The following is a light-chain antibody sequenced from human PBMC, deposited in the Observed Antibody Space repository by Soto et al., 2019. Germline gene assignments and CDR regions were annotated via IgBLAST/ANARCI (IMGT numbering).Light chain of an antibody. CDR1: QSISSNS. CDR3: QQRSNWPLT. V-gene: IGKV3D-20*02. J-gene: IGKJ4*01. CDR2: GAS. Sequence: EIVLTQSPGTLSLSPGERATLSCRASQSISSNSLACYQQKPGQAPRLLIYGASTRATGIPDRFSGSGSGTDFTLTISSLEPEDFAVYYCQQRSNWPLTFGGGTKVDIK.